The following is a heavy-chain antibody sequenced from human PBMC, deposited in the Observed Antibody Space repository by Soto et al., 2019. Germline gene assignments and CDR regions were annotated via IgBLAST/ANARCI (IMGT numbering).Heavy chain of an antibody. CDR2: IIPIFGTA. Sequence: ASVKVSCKASGGTFSSYAISWVRQAPGQGLEWMGGIIPIFGTANYAQKFQGRVTITADESTSTAYMELSSLRSEDTAVYYCAREGCSGGSCYSWFEGVASYGMDVWGQGTTVTVSS. V-gene: IGHV1-69*13. CDR1: GGTFSSYA. D-gene: IGHD2-15*01. J-gene: IGHJ6*02. CDR3: AREGCSGGSCYSWFEGVASYGMDV.